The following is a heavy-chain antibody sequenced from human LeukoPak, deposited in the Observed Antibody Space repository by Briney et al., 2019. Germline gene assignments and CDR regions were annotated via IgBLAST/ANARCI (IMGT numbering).Heavy chain of an antibody. CDR3: ARGVRKLDIKYYFYYYYMDV. Sequence: SETLSLTCAVYGGSFSGYYWSWIRQPPGKGLEWIGEINYIGSTNYNPSLKSGVTISVDTSKNQFFLRLSSVTAADTAVYYCARGVRKLDIKYYFYYYYMDVWGKGTTVTVSS. CDR2: INYIGST. CDR1: GGSFSGYY. J-gene: IGHJ6*03. D-gene: IGHD3-9*01. V-gene: IGHV4-34*01.